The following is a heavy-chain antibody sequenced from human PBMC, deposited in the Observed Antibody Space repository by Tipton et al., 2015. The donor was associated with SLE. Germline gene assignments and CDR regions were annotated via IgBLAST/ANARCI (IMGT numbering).Heavy chain of an antibody. Sequence: SLRLSCAASGFIFSNYNMNWVRQAPGKGLEWVSSITSSSSYTNYADSVKGRFTISRDNAKNSLYLQMNSLRAEDTAVYYCAKVFPRITMIVVVMSYYGMDVWGQGTTVTVSS. D-gene: IGHD3-22*01. J-gene: IGHJ6*02. CDR1: GFIFSNYN. V-gene: IGHV3-21*04. CDR2: ITSSSSYT. CDR3: AKVFPRITMIVVVMSYYGMDV.